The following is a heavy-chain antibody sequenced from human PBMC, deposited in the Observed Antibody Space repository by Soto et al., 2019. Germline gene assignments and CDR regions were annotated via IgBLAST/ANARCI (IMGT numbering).Heavy chain of an antibody. CDR2: IYYSGST. CDR3: ARDAGTRIYYYYGMDV. J-gene: IGHJ6*02. D-gene: IGHD3-10*01. CDR1: GGSIIIYY. Sequence: PSEPLSLTCTVSGGSIIIYYWSWIRQPPGKGLEWIGYIYYSGSTNYNPSLKSRVTISVDTSKNQFSLKLSSVTAADTAVYYCARDAGTRIYYYYGMDVWGQGNTVTVSS. V-gene: IGHV4-59*01.